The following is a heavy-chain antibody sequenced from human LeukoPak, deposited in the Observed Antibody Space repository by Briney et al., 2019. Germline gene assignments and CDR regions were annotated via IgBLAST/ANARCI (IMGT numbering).Heavy chain of an antibody. V-gene: IGHV2-70*11. CDR1: GFSLSTSGVC. J-gene: IGHJ4*02. D-gene: IGHD2-2*01. Sequence: SGPTLVNPTQTLTLTCTFSGFSLSTSGVCVSWIRQPPGKALEWLARIDWDDDKYYSTSLKTRLTISKDTSKNQVVLTRTNMDPEDTATYYCARTTSSTSFNFDYWGQGTLVTVSS. CDR2: IDWDDDK. CDR3: ARTTSSTSFNFDY.